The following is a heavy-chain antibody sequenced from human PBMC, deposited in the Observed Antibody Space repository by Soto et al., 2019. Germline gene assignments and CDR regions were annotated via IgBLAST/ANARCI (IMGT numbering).Heavy chain of an antibody. CDR2: INHSGST. Sequence: PSETLSLTCAVYGGSFSGYYWSWIRQPPGKGLEWIGEINHSGSTNYNPSLKSRVTISVDTSKNQFSLKLSSVTAADTAVYYCARGEEKTSFEYWGQGTLVTVSS. J-gene: IGHJ4*02. CDR1: GGSFSGYY. V-gene: IGHV4-34*01. CDR3: ARGEEKTSFEY.